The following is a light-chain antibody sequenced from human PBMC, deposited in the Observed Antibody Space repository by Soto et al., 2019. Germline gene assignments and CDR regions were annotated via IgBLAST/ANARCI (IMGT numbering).Light chain of an antibody. CDR2: GNS. Sequence: QPVLTQPPSVSGAPGQRVTLSCTGSSSNIGAIYDVHWYQQLPGTAPKLLIYGNSNRPSGVPDRFSGSKSGTSASLAITGLRAEDEADYYCQSYDSSLSGWVFGGGTKLTVL. CDR1: SSNIGAIYD. CDR3: QSYDSSLSGWV. J-gene: IGLJ3*02. V-gene: IGLV1-40*01.